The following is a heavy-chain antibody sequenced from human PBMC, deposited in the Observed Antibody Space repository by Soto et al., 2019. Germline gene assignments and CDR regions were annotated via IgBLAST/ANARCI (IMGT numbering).Heavy chain of an antibody. Sequence: QVQLVQSGAEVKKPGSSVKVSCKASGDTFSFYTINWVRQAPGLGLEWVGRINPILSMSNYAQKFQDRVTMTADNSTSTAYMELRSLRSEDTAMYYCAASYGSGYRAFDYWGQGALVTVSS. CDR2: INPILSMS. V-gene: IGHV1-69*02. CDR3: AASYGSGYRAFDY. J-gene: IGHJ4*02. CDR1: GDTFSFYT. D-gene: IGHD3-10*01.